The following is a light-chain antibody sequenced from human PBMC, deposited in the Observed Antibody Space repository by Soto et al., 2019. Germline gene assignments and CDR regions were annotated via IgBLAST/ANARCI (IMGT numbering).Light chain of an antibody. V-gene: IGKV1-5*03. CDR1: QDIGTW. CDR2: RAS. J-gene: IGKJ1*01. Sequence: DIQMTQSLSTLSASVGDRVTITCRASQDIGTWLAWYQQKPEKAPKVLIYRASNLESGVPSRFSGSGSGTEFSLTINSLQADDFATYYCQQYHIYSWTFGQGTKVDIK. CDR3: QQYHIYSWT.